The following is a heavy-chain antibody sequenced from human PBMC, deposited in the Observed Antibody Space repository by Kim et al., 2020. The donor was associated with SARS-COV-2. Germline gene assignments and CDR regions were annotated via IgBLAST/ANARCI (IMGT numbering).Heavy chain of an antibody. CDR2: IIPIFGTA. CDR3: ASDITMVRGVTHRFDP. Sequence: SVKVSCKASGGTFSSYAISWVRQAPGQGLEWMGGIIPIFGTANYAQKFQGRVTITADESTSTAYMELSSLRSEDTAVYYCASDITMVRGVTHRFDPWGQGTLVTVSS. D-gene: IGHD3-10*01. CDR1: GGTFSSYA. V-gene: IGHV1-69*13. J-gene: IGHJ5*02.